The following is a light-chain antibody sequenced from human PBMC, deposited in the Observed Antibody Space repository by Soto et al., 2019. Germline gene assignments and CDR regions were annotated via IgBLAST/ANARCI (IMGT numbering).Light chain of an antibody. CDR3: TSFTNSRTVV. J-gene: IGLJ3*02. V-gene: IGLV2-14*01. Sequence: QSALTQPASVSGSPGQSITISCTGTTGDIGTYNYVSWYQHQPDKAPRLMIYEVSNRPSGVSNRFSGSKSGNTASLTISGLQAEDEADYYCTSFTNSRTVVFGGGTKLTVL. CDR1: TGDIGTYNY. CDR2: EVS.